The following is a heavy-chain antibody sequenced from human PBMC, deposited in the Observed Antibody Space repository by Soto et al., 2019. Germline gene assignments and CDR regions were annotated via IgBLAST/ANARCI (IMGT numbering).Heavy chain of an antibody. V-gene: IGHV1-8*01. J-gene: IGHJ6*03. D-gene: IGHD2-15*01. CDR2: MNPNSGNT. CDR1: GYTFTSYD. Sequence: QVPLVQSGAEVKKPGASVKVSCKASGYTFTSYDINWVRQATGQGLEWMGWMNPNSGNTGYAQKFQGRVTMTRNTSISTAYMELSSLRSEDTAVYYCARGGHCSGGSCYSYYYYYYMDVWGKGTTVTVSS. CDR3: ARGGHCSGGSCYSYYYYYYMDV.